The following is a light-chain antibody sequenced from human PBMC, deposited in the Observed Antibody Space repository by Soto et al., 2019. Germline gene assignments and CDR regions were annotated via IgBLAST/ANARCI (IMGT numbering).Light chain of an antibody. V-gene: IGKV3-15*01. CDR1: QSVRNN. J-gene: IGKJ4*01. CDR3: QQYNNWPLP. CDR2: GAS. Sequence: EMTQSAGTLSVTTGERVTLSCRASQSVRNNLAWYQQKPGQGPRLLIYGASTRATGIPARFSGSGSGTEFTLTISSLQSEDFAVYYCQQYNNWPLPFGGGAKV.